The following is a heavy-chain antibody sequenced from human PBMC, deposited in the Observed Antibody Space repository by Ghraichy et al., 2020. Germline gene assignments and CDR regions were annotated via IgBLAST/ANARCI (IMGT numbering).Heavy chain of an antibody. CDR3: ARGYSSSHPVTFYYYYYGMDV. Sequence: GGSLRLSCAASGFTFSSYSMNWVRQAPGKGLEWVSSISSSSSYIYYADSVKGRFTISRDNAKNSLYLQMNSLRAEDTAVYYCARGYSSSHPVTFYYYYYGMDVWGQGTTVTVSS. CDR2: ISSSSSYI. CDR1: GFTFSSYS. D-gene: IGHD6-6*01. V-gene: IGHV3-21*01. J-gene: IGHJ6*02.